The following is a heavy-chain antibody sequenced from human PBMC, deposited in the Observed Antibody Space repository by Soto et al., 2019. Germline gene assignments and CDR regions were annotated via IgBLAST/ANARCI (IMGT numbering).Heavy chain of an antibody. J-gene: IGHJ5*02. CDR2: IYYSGST. V-gene: IGHV4-31*03. CDR1: GGSISSGGYY. Sequence: QVQLQESGPGLVKPSQTLSLTCTVSGGSISSGGYYWSWIRQHPGKGLEWIGYIYYSGSTYYNPSLKSRVTITVDTSKNQFSLKLSSVTAADTAVYYCARVHSSGYYELSWFDPWGQGTLVTVSS. CDR3: ARVHSSGYYELSWFDP. D-gene: IGHD3-22*01.